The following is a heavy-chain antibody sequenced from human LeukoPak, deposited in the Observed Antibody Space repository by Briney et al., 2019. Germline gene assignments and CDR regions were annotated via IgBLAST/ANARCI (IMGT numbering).Heavy chain of an antibody. V-gene: IGHV3-23*01. CDR3: ARGQGGGSAIGTYYFDY. Sequence: GGSLRLSCAASGFTFRCYAMSWVRQAPGKGLEWVSAISGSGGSTYYADAVKGRFTISRDNSKNTLYLQMNSLRAEDTAVYYCARGQGGGSAIGTYYFDYWGQGTLVTVSS. CDR1: GFTFRCYA. CDR2: ISGSGGST. J-gene: IGHJ4*02. D-gene: IGHD5-18*01.